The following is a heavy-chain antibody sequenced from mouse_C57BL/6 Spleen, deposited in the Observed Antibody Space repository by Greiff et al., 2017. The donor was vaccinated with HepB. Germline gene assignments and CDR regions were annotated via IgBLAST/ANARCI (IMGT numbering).Heavy chain of an antibody. J-gene: IGHJ1*03. V-gene: IGHV1-39*01. CDR2: INTNYGTT. CDR3: ARSFEV. CDR1: GYSFPDHN. Sequence: EVQLKQSGPELVKPGASVKISCKAYGYSFPDHNMNWVKKSKGKSLEWIGVINTNYGTTSYNQKFKSKAIMTLDKSTSTAYMQLNSLRSEDSAVYYSARSFEVWGTGTTVTVAS.